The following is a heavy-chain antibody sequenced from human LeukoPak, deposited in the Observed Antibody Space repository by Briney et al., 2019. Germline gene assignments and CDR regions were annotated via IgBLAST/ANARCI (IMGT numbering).Heavy chain of an antibody. D-gene: IGHD3-22*01. V-gene: IGHV4-59*01. CDR1: GGSIRSYY. CDR3: ARGGSGYYDSSGSHDAFDI. Sequence: SETLSLTCTVSGGSIRSYYWSWIRQPPGKGLEWIGYIYYSGSTNYNPSLKSRVTISVDTSKNQFSLKLSSVTAADTAVYYCARGGSGYYDSSGSHDAFDIWGQGTMVTVSS. CDR2: IYYSGST. J-gene: IGHJ3*02.